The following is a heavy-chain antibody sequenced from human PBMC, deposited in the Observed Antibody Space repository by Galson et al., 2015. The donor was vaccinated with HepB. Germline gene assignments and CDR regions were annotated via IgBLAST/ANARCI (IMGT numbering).Heavy chain of an antibody. CDR3: ARDGAHHWNAHAFDI. CDR1: GYNFTSYG. CDR2: ISTYNGKT. V-gene: IGHV1-18*04. J-gene: IGHJ3*02. Sequence: QSGAEVTKPRASVKVAFKASGYNFTSYGSSWVRQAPGQGLVWMGWISTYNGKTNYAQKIQGRVTITTVTSTKTAYMELRSLRSDDTAVYYCARDGAHHWNAHAFDIWGQGTMVTVSS. D-gene: IGHD1-1*01.